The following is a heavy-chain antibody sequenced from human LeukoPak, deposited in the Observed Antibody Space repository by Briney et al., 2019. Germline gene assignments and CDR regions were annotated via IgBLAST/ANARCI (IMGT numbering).Heavy chain of an antibody. Sequence: PGGSLRLSCAASGFTFSSYAMSWVRQAPGKGLEWVSDISGSGGSTYYADSVKGRFTISRDNSKNTLYLQMNSLRAEDTAVYYCAKGVRSSSFNSDYWGQGTLVTVSS. CDR1: GFTFSSYA. J-gene: IGHJ4*02. D-gene: IGHD6-13*01. CDR3: AKGVRSSSFNSDY. V-gene: IGHV3-23*01. CDR2: ISGSGGST.